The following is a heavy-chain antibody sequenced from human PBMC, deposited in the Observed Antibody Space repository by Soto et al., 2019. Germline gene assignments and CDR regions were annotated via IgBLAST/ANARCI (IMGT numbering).Heavy chain of an antibody. D-gene: IGHD4-4*01. CDR2: IIPIFGTA. Sequence: QVQLVQSGAEVKKPGSSVKVSCTASGGTFSSYAISWVRQAPGQGLEWMGGIIPIFGTADYAQKFQGRVTITADESTSTAYMELSSLRSEDTAVYYCAETTSRANGRFPVPSDYYYYGMDVWGQGTTVTVSS. V-gene: IGHV1-69*01. J-gene: IGHJ6*02. CDR1: GGTFSSYA. CDR3: AETTSRANGRFPVPSDYYYYGMDV.